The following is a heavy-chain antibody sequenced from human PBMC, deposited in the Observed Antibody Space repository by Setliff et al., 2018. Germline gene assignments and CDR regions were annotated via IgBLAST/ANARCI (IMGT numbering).Heavy chain of an antibody. Sequence: PSETLSLTCNVSGGSVSSGYYYWDWIRQPPGKGLEWIGTVYYTGRTYYNPSLKSRVTIAVDAPDNHFSLKLRSVTAADTAVYYCARAPDDLVVGCLFNNSFDDWGHGTLVTVSS. V-gene: IGHV4-39*02. D-gene: IGHD3-9*01. CDR1: GGSVSSGYYY. J-gene: IGHJ4*01. CDR2: VYYTGRT. CDR3: ARAPDDLVVGCLFNNSFDD.